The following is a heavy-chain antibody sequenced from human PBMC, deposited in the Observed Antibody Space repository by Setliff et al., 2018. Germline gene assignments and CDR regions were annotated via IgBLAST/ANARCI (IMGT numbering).Heavy chain of an antibody. V-gene: IGHV3-74*03. Sequence: PGGSLRLSCAASGFSFSSYWMHWVRQGPGKGLEWVARVNTDESRTTYAGSMKGRFTISRDNARNTVYLQMNSLRAEDTAVYYCVPGIATAGKVSWGQGTLVTVSS. J-gene: IGHJ5*02. D-gene: IGHD6-13*01. CDR1: GFSFSSYW. CDR3: VPGIATAGKVS. CDR2: VNTDESRT.